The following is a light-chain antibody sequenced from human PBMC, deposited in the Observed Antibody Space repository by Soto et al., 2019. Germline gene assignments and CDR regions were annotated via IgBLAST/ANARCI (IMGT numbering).Light chain of an antibody. J-gene: IGLJ1*01. Sequence: QSVLTQPASVSGSPGQSITISCSGTSSDVGAYNYVSWYQQHPGKAPKLMIYDVTYRPSGVSNRFSGSKSGNTASLTISGLQAEDEAYYYCSSYAGRNLLLFGAGTKLTVL. CDR3: SSYAGRNLLL. V-gene: IGLV2-14*01. CDR1: SSDVGAYNY. CDR2: DVT.